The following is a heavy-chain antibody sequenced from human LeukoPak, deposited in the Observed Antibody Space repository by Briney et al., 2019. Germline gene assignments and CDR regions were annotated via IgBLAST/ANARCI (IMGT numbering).Heavy chain of an antibody. CDR2: ISAYNSNT. V-gene: IGHV1-18*01. CDR1: GYTFTSYG. J-gene: IGHJ4*02. CDR3: ARGVDFWSGPPLYYFDY. Sequence: ASVKVSCKASGYTFTSYGISWVRQAPGQGLEWMGWISAYNSNTNYAQKLQGRVTMTTDTSTSTAYMELRSLRSDDTAVYYCARGVDFWSGPPLYYFDYWGQGTLVTVSS. D-gene: IGHD3-3*01.